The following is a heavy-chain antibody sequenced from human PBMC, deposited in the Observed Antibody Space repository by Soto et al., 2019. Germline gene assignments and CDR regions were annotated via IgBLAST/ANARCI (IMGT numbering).Heavy chain of an antibody. V-gene: IGHV3-23*01. J-gene: IGHJ4*02. D-gene: IGHD6-13*01. CDR2: IADHGGNT. Sequence: GESPRLSCAAYGFTFSTYALTWVRQALGKGLEWVSAIADHGGNTYYADSVKGRFTISRDNSKNTLYLQMNSLRAEDTALYYCAKLGAGTIYWGQGT. CDR3: AKLGAGTIY. CDR1: GFTFSTYA.